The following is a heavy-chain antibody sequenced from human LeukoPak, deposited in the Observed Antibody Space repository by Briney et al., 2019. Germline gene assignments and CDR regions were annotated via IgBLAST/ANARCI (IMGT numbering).Heavy chain of an antibody. CDR3: ARKMRGPTDY. V-gene: IGHV3-66*01. CDR2: IYTGGDT. J-gene: IGHJ4*02. CDR1: GFIVSNY. Sequence: GGSLRLSCVASGFIVSNYWVRQAPGKGLEWVSVIYTGGDTYYADSVKGRFTISRDNSKNTLYLQMNNLRVEDTAVYYCARKMRGPTDYWGQGTLVTVYS. D-gene: IGHD3-10*01.